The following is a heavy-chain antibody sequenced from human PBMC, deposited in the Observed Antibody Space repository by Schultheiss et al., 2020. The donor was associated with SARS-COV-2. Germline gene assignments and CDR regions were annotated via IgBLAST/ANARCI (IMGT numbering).Heavy chain of an antibody. V-gene: IGHV3-23*01. CDR3: ASGSGSYYTRFDY. D-gene: IGHD3-10*01. CDR1: GFTFSSYA. J-gene: IGHJ4*02. Sequence: GGSLRLSCAASGFTFSSYAMSWVRQAPGKGLEWVSAISGSGGSTYYADSVKGRFTISRDNSKNTLYLQMNSLRAEDTAVYYCASGSGSYYTRFDYWGQGTLVTVSS. CDR2: ISGSGGST.